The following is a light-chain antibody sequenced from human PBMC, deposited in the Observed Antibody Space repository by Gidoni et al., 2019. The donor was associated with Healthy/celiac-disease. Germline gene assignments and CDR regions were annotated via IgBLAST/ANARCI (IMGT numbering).Light chain of an antibody. CDR3: QQRSNWPPFLT. CDR2: DAS. Sequence: DIVLTQSPATLSLSPGERATLSCRASQRVSSYLAWYQQKPGQAPRLLIYDASNRATGIPARFSGSGSGTDFTLTISSLEPEDFAVYYCQQRSNWPPFLTFGGGTKVEIK. J-gene: IGKJ4*01. CDR1: QRVSSY. V-gene: IGKV3-11*01.